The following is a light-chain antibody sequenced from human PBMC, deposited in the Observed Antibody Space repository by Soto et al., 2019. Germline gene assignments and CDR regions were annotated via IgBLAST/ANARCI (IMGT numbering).Light chain of an antibody. CDR2: KAS. J-gene: IGKJ2*01. CDR1: QSISSW. CDR3: QQYNSYSVYT. V-gene: IGKV1-5*03. Sequence: DIQMTQSPSTLSASVADRVTITCRASQSISSWLAWYQQKPGKAPKLLIYKASSLESGVPSRFSGIGSGTEFTLTISSLQPDDFATYYCQQYNSYSVYTFGQGTKLEIK.